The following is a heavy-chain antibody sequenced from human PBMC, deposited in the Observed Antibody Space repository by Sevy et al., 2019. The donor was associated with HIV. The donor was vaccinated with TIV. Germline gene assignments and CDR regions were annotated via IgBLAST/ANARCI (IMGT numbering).Heavy chain of an antibody. CDR3: AKSERDHRAEYFQH. D-gene: IGHD1-1*01. CDR2: IRGSGGST. J-gene: IGHJ1*01. CDR1: GFTFSSYA. V-gene: IGHV3-23*01. Sequence: GGSLRLSCAASGFTFSSYAMSWVRQAPGKGLEWVSAIRGSGGSTYYADSVKGRFTISRDNSKNTLYLQMNSLRAEDTAVYYCAKSERDHRAEYFQHWGQGTLVTVSS.